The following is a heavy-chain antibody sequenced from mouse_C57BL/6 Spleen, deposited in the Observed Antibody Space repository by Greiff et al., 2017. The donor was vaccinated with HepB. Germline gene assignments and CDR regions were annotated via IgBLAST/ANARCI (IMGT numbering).Heavy chain of an antibody. D-gene: IGHD1-1*01. CDR3: ARSPYYYGSSYYAMDY. V-gene: IGHV1-42*01. CDR1: GYSFTGYY. Sequence: EVKVEESGPELVKPGASVKISCKASGYSFTGYYMNWVKQSPEKSLEWIGEINPSTGGTTYNQKFKAKATLTVDKSSSTAYMQLKSLTSEDSAVYYCARSPYYYGSSYYAMDYWGQGTSVTVSS. CDR2: INPSTGGT. J-gene: IGHJ4*01.